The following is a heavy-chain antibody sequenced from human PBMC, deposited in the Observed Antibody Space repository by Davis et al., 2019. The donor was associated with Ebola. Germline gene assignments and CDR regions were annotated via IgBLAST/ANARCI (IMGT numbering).Heavy chain of an antibody. CDR2: IRSKSASYTT. CDR1: GFSFSDHY. D-gene: IGHD1-26*01. CDR3: ARDSRSYSFDY. J-gene: IGHJ4*02. V-gene: IGHV3-72*01. Sequence: GESLKLSCAASGFSFSDHYMDWFRQAPGKGLEWVGRIRSKSASYTTEYAASVKGRFTVSRDDSQNSLYLQMNSLKSEDTAVYFCARDSRSYSFDYWGQGTLVTVSS.